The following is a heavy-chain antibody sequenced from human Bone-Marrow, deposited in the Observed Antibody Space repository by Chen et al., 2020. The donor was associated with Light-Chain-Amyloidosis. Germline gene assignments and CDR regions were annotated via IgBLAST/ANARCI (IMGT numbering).Heavy chain of an antibody. CDR3: VGGIGWLPDY. CDR2: IKQDGSEK. D-gene: IGHD6-19*01. V-gene: IGHV3-7*01. J-gene: IGHJ4*02. CDR1: GLTLSYYW. Sequence: EVQLVESGGDLVQPGGSLRLSCAASGLTLSYYWMNWVRQAPGKGLEWVANIKQDGSEKDYVDSVKGRFSISGDNARNSLYLQMNSLRVEDTAVYYCVGGIGWLPDYWGQGTLVTVSS.